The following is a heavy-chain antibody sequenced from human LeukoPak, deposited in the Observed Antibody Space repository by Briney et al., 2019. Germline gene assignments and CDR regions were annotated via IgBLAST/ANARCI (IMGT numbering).Heavy chain of an antibody. J-gene: IGHJ4*02. Sequence: ASVKVSCKASGYSFTSYGITWVRQXPGQGXEWMGWINPYNGNTNYAQKLQGRVTMTTDTSTSTAYMDLRSLRSDDTAVYYCARERSGWFFSNWGQGTLVTVSS. D-gene: IGHD6-19*01. CDR1: GYSFTSYG. CDR2: INPYNGNT. V-gene: IGHV1-18*01. CDR3: ARERSGWFFSN.